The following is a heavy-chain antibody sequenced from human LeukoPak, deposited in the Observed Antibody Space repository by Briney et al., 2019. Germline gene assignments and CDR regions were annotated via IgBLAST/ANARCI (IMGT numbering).Heavy chain of an antibody. Sequence: KPSETLSLTCTVSGGSISSSHWSWIRQPPGKGLEWIGYIYYSGSTNYNPSLKSRVTISVDTSKNQFSLKLTSVTAADTAVYYCTRGDSFDYWGQGTLVTVSS. CDR1: GGSISSSH. CDR3: TRGDSFDY. V-gene: IGHV4-59*01. J-gene: IGHJ4*02. CDR2: IYYSGST.